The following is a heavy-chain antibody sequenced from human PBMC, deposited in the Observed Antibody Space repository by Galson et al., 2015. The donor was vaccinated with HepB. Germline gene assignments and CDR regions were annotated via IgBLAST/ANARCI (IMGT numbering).Heavy chain of an antibody. CDR3: ARVPLDREFYDYIWGNYSSYYGMDV. CDR1: GFTVSSSY. Sequence: SLRLSCAASGFTVSSSYMNWVRQAPGKGLEWVSLIHHDRSTYYADSVKGRFTISRDNSKNTLYLQMNRLRAEDTAVYYCARVPLDREFYDYIWGNYSSYYGMDVWGQGTTVIVSS. CDR2: IHHDRST. D-gene: IGHD3-16*01. V-gene: IGHV3-53*01. J-gene: IGHJ6*02.